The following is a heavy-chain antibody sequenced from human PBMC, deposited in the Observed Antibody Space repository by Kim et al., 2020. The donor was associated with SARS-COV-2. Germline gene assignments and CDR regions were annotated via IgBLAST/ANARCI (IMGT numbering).Heavy chain of an antibody. CDR2: ISSSSSYI. V-gene: IGHV3-21*01. CDR3: ARALSRIAVATGF. D-gene: IGHD6-19*01. CDR1: GFTFSSYS. J-gene: IGHJ4*02. Sequence: GGSLRLSCAASGFTFSSYSMNWVRQAPGKGLEWVSSISSSSSYIYYADSVKGRFTISRDNAKNSLYLQMNSLRAEDTAVYYCARALSRIAVATGFWGQGTLVTVSS.